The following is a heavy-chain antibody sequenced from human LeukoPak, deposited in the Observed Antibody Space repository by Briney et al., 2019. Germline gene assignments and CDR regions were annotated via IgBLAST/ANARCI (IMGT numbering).Heavy chain of an antibody. J-gene: IGHJ4*02. CDR1: GYTFTDYY. V-gene: IGHV1-2*02. CDR3: ARSPDILTGENFDY. CDR2: INPNSGGT. Sequence: ASVRVSCKASGYTFTDYYMHWVRQAPGQGLEWMGWINPNSGGTNYAQKFYARVTMTRDTSISTAYMELSRLRSDDTAVFYCARSPDILTGENFDYWGQGTLVTVSS. D-gene: IGHD3-9*01.